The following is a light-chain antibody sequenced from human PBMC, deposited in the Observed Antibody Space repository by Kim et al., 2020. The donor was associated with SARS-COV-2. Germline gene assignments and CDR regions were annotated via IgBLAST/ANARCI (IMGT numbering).Light chain of an antibody. J-gene: IGKJ4*01. Sequence: ASVGDTGTITCRASQGINSNLAWYQQRPGKAPNLLIYRAFTLHSGVPARFSGSGSGTDFNLTITSLQPEDFATYHCQQHHSFPLTFGGGTKVEIK. CDR1: QGINSN. CDR3: QQHHSFPLT. V-gene: IGKV1-9*01. CDR2: RAF.